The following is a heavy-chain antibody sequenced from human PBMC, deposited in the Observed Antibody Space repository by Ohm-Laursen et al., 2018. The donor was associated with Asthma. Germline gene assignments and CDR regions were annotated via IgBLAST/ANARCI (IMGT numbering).Heavy chain of an antibody. Sequence: TLSLTCTVSGASVSSDSFYWSWIRQPPGKGLEWIGYIYYSGNTYYNPSLKSRVTISVDTSKNQFSLKLTSVTAADTALYYCARATFYYESTGYYYFDHWGQGTLVTVSS. D-gene: IGHD3-22*01. CDR1: GASVSSDSFY. V-gene: IGHV4-31*02. J-gene: IGHJ4*02. CDR2: IYYSGNT. CDR3: ARATFYYESTGYYYFDH.